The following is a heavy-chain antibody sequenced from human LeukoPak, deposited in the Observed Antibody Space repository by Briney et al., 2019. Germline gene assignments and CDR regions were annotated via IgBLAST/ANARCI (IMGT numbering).Heavy chain of an antibody. D-gene: IGHD7-27*01. J-gene: IGHJ2*01. CDR1: GFTFNDYY. CDR3: ARAGDYWYFDL. Sequence: PGGSLRLSCAASGFTFNDYYMSWVRQAPGKGLEWVSYISRSVSTTYYADSVRGRFTISRDNAKNSLSLQMNSLRAEDTAVYYCARAGDYWYFDLWGRGTLVTVSS. V-gene: IGHV3-11*04. CDR2: ISRSVSTT.